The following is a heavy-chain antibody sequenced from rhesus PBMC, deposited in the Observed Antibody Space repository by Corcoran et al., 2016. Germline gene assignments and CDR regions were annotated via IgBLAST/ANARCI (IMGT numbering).Heavy chain of an antibody. CDR2: IYWDDDK. Sequence: QVTLKESGPALVKPTQTLTLTCTFSGFSLTPSGMGVGWLRQPPGKALVLLALIYWDDDKRYSSSLKSRLTIAKDTSKNQVVRTMTNMDAVDTATYYWARYNWNYGYFDYWGQGVLVTVSS. V-gene: IGHV2-174*01. J-gene: IGHJ4*01. D-gene: IGHD1-26*01. CDR1: GFSLTPSGMG. CDR3: ARYNWNYGYFDY.